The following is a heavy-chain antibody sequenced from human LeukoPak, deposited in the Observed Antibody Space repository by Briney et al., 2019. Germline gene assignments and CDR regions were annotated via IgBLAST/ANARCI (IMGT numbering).Heavy chain of an antibody. V-gene: IGHV3-48*03. Sequence: GGSLRLSCAASGFTFSSYEMNWVRQAPGKGLEWVSYISSSGSTIYYADSVKGRFTISRDNAKNSLYLQMNSLRAEDTAVYYCARDSSSWSLTFASGGQGTLVTVSS. CDR1: GFTFSSYE. CDR2: ISSSGSTI. CDR3: ARDSSSWSLTFAS. J-gene: IGHJ5*01. D-gene: IGHD6-13*01.